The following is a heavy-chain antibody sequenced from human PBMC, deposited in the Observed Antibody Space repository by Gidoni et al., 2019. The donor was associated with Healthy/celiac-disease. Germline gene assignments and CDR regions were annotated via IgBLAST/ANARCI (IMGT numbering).Heavy chain of an antibody. D-gene: IGHD6-13*01. CDR3: ARGRWGYWRAAAGIGCYMDV. CDR1: GGSFSGYY. CDR2: INHSGST. V-gene: IGHV4-34*01. Sequence: QVQLQQWGAGLLKPSETLSLTCAVYGGSFSGYYWSWIRQPPGKGLEWIGEINHSGSTNYNPSLKSRVTISVDTSKNQFSLKLSSVTAADTAVYYCARGRWGYWRAAAGIGCYMDVWGKGTTVTVSS. J-gene: IGHJ6*03.